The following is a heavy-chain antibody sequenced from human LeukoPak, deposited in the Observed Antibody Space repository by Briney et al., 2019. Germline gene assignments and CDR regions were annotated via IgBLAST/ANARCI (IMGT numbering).Heavy chain of an antibody. CDR1: GFTFSSYW. V-gene: IGHV3-7*01. CDR3: ARAAPTRTLIGSGADY. Sequence: GGSLRLSCAASGFTFSSYWMSWVRQASGKGLEWVANIKQDGSEKYYVDSVKGRFTISRDNAKNSLYLQMNSLRAEDTAVYYCARAAPTRTLIGSGADYWGQGTLVTVSS. CDR2: IKQDGSEK. J-gene: IGHJ4*02. D-gene: IGHD3-22*01.